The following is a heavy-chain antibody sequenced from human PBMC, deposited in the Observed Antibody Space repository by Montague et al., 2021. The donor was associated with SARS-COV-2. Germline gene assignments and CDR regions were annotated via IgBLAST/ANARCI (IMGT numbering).Heavy chain of an antibody. D-gene: IGHD3-10*01. CDR1: GGSMSNNN. CDR3: ARAVSVRSDVNWFDP. V-gene: IGHV4-59*13. Sequence: SETLSLTCTVSGGSMSNNNWDWIRHRPGTGMEWLGNINNSGGTNSNDSLKSRVSMSVDAAKTQFSLKLTAVTASDTAVYYCARAVSVRSDVNWFDPWGQGTLVTVSS. CDR2: INNSGGT. J-gene: IGHJ5*02.